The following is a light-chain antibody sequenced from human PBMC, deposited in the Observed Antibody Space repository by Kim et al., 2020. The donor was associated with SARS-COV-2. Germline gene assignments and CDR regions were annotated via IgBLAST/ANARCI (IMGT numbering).Light chain of an antibody. Sequence: GNTVPISWPRTSGNIADNYVKWYQQRPGSAPTIVIYEDTARPSGVPDRFSGSIDTSSSSASLTISGLKTEDEADYYCQSYDISNVIFGGGTQLTVL. CDR3: QSYDISNVI. V-gene: IGLV6-57*03. J-gene: IGLJ2*01. CDR2: EDT. CDR1: SGNIADNY.